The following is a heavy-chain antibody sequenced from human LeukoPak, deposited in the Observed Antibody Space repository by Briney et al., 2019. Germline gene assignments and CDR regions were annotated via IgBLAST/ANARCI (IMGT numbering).Heavy chain of an antibody. CDR2: IIPILGIA. J-gene: IGHJ6*02. Sequence: ASVKVSCKASGGTFSSYAISWVRQAPGQGLEWMGRIIPILGIANYAQKFQGRVTITADKSTSTAYMELSSLRSEDTAVYYRARREDDDYYGMDVWGQGTTVTVSS. D-gene: IGHD1-26*01. CDR3: ARREDDDYYGMDV. V-gene: IGHV1-69*04. CDR1: GGTFSSYA.